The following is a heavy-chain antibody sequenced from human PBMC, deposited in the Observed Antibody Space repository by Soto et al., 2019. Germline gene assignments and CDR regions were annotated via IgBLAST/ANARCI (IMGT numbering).Heavy chain of an antibody. V-gene: IGHV3-33*01. J-gene: IGHJ6*02. CDR2: IWYDGSNK. CDR1: GFTFSSYG. CDR3: ARAGTNPYKAPHYYYYGMDV. Sequence: GGSLRLSCAASGFTFSSYGMHWVRQAPGKGLEWVAVIWYDGSNKYYADSVKGRFTISRDNSKNTLYLQMNSLRAEDTAVYYCARAGTNPYKAPHYYYYGMDVWGQGTTVTVSS. D-gene: IGHD1-1*01.